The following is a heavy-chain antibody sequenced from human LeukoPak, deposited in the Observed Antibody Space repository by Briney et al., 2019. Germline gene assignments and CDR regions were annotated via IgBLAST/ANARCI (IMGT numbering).Heavy chain of an antibody. Sequence: GESLKISCQGFGYPFTTSWIGWVRQLPGKGLEWTAIIYAGNSDAKYSPSLQGQVSISTDRSISTAYLHWSSLKASDTAIYYCAIINHPDGRVYWGQGTLSPSPQ. CDR2: IYAGNSDA. V-gene: IGHV5-51*01. CDR3: AIINHPDGRVY. D-gene: IGHD5-24*01. J-gene: IGHJ4*02. CDR1: GYPFTTSW.